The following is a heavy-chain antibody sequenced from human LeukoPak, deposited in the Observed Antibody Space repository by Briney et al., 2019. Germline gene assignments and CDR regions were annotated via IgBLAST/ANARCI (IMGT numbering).Heavy chain of an antibody. CDR2: IYYSGST. Sequence: PSETLSLTCTVSGGSISSYYWTWIRQPPGRGLDWIGYIYYSGSTNYNPSLKSRVVISIDASKNQFSLKLSSVTAADTAVYYCARGPRIPYAFDIWGQGTMVTVSS. V-gene: IGHV4-59*12. J-gene: IGHJ3*02. CDR3: ARGPRIPYAFDI. CDR1: GGSISSYY.